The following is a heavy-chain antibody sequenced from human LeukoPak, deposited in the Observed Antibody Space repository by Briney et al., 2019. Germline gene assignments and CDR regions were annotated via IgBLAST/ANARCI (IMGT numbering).Heavy chain of an antibody. CDR3: ARDRSYYGSGSYPVYYYYGMDV. V-gene: IGHV3-33*01. CDR2: IWYDGSNK. CDR1: GFTFSSYG. Sequence: GGSLRLSCAASGFTFSSYGMHWVRQAPGKGLEWVAVIWYDGSNKYYADSVKGRFTISRDNSKNTLYLQMNSLRAEDTAVYYCARDRSYYGSGSYPVYYYYGMDVWGQGTTVTVSS. D-gene: IGHD3-10*01. J-gene: IGHJ6*02.